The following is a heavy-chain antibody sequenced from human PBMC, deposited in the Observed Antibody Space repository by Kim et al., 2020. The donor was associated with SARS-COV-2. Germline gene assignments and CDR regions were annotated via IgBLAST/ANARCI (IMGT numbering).Heavy chain of an antibody. J-gene: IGHJ4*02. CDR3: ARDQADYIFD. D-gene: IGHD4-4*01. Sequence: GGSLRLSCATSGFTFSPYAMHWVRQAPGKGLQWVAVIWADGSSLHTDSVKGRFTISRDNSKNTLYLQMNSLRVEDTAVYYCARDQADYIFDWGQGILVTVSS. V-gene: IGHV3-33*01. CDR1: GFTFSPYA. CDR2: IWADGSS.